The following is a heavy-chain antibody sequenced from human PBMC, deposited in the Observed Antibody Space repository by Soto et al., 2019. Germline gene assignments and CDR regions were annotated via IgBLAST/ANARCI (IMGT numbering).Heavy chain of an antibody. CDR2: IEPSDSYI. V-gene: IGHV5-10-1*01. Sequence: PGESLKISCTASGYNFNNNWIGWVRQTPGKGLEWMGRIEPSDSYIDYSPSFKGHVTISSDKSIKTVYLRWGSLKASDTAMYYCARLRSLPSTIKFGNDFSYSGQGAPGTVSS. D-gene: IGHD1-1*01. CDR1: GYNFNNNW. CDR3: ARLRSLPSTIKFGNDFSY. J-gene: IGHJ4*02.